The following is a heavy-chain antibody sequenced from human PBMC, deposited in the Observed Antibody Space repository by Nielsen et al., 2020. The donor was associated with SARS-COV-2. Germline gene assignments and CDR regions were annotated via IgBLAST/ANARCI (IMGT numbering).Heavy chain of an antibody. CDR3: GRGGSAWYNIDY. Sequence: SETLSLTCTVSGGSIKSYYWTWIRRPPGKGLEWIGYFYYIGSTNYNPSLKSRVTISFDSSKSQLSLKLTSVPAADTAVYYCGRGGSAWYNIDYWGQGARVTVSS. CDR2: FYYIGST. CDR1: GGSIKSYY. J-gene: IGHJ4*02. D-gene: IGHD6-19*01. V-gene: IGHV4-59*01.